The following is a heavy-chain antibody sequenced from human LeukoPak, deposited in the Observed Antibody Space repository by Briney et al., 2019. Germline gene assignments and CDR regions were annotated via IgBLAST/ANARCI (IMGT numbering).Heavy chain of an antibody. CDR3: ARDAIGYCSSTSCYGDY. V-gene: IGHV3-21*01. CDR1: LFTFSSYI. Sequence: GGSLILCCAASLFTFSSYIMNSVRQAPGKGLEWVSSISSSSSYIYYADAVKGRFTISRANAKNSLYLQMNSLRAEDTDVYYCARDAIGYCSSTSCYGDYWGQGTLVTVSS. D-gene: IGHD2-2*01. J-gene: IGHJ4*02. CDR2: ISSSSSYI.